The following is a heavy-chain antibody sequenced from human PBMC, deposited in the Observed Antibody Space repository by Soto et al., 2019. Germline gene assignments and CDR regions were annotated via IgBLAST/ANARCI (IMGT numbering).Heavy chain of an antibody. Sequence: PSETLSLTCTVSGGSVSSGSYYWSWIRQPAGKGLEWIGRIYTSGSTNYNPSLKSRVTMSVDTSKNQFSLKLSSVTAADTAVYYCARGNWPGIAAAGTDNWFDPWGQGTLVTVSS. D-gene: IGHD6-13*01. J-gene: IGHJ5*02. V-gene: IGHV4-61*02. CDR2: IYTSGST. CDR3: ARGNWPGIAAAGTDNWFDP. CDR1: GGSVSSGSYY.